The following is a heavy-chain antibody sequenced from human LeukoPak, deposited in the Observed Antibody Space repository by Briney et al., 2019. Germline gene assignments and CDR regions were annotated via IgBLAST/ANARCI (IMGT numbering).Heavy chain of an antibody. CDR1: GFTFSSYE. CDR3: ASDGVGAPYAFDV. J-gene: IGHJ3*01. CDR2: ISSRGRTI. V-gene: IGHV3-48*03. Sequence: GGSLRLSCAGSGFTFSSYEMNWVRQAPGKGLEWVSYISSRGRTIYYADSVKGRFTISRDNAKNSLYLQMNSLRAEDTAVYYCASDGVGAPYAFDVWGQGTMVTVSS. D-gene: IGHD1-26*01.